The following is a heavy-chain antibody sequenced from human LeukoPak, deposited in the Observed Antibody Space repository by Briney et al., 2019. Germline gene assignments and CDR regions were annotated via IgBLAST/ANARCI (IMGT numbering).Heavy chain of an antibody. J-gene: IGHJ6*02. V-gene: IGHV3-49*03. Sequence: GGSLRLSCAASGFTFSSYAMSWFRQAPGKGLEGVGFIRSKAYGGTTEYAASVKGRFTISRDDSKSIAYLQMNSLKTEDTAVYYCTRVRRSGSYLGNYYYYGMDVWGQGTTVTVSS. D-gene: IGHD1-26*01. CDR1: GFTFSSYA. CDR3: TRVRRSGSYLGNYYYYGMDV. CDR2: IRSKAYGGTT.